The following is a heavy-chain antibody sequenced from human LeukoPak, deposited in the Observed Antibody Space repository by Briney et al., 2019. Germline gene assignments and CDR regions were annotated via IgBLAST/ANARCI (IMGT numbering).Heavy chain of an antibody. V-gene: IGHV3-48*01. Sequence: GGSLRLSCAASGFTFSSYSMNWVRQAPGKGLEWVSYISSSSSTIYYADSVKGRFTISRDNAKNSLFLQMNSLRAEDTAVYYCATDGSGSYSTIDYWGQGTLVTVSS. CDR2: ISSSSSTI. CDR1: GFTFSSYS. D-gene: IGHD3-10*01. CDR3: ATDGSGSYSTIDY. J-gene: IGHJ4*02.